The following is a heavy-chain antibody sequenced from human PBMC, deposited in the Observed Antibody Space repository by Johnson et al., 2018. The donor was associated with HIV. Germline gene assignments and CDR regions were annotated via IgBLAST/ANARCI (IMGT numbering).Heavy chain of an antibody. CDR1: GFTFSNAW. Sequence: VQLVESGGGLVKPGGSLRLSCAVSGFTFSNAWMTWVRQAPEKGLEWVGRIKSKTEGGSTDYAAPVKGRFTISRDDSKNTLYLQMNSLKIEDTAVYYCTTNGGGTGSYPDLDACDIWGQGTMVTVS. CDR2: IKSKTEGGST. J-gene: IGHJ3*02. D-gene: IGHD3-10*01. CDR3: TTNGGGTGSYPDLDACDI. V-gene: IGHV3-15*01.